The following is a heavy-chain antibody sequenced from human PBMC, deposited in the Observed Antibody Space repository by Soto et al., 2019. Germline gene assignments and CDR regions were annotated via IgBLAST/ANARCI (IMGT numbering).Heavy chain of an antibody. D-gene: IGHD6-19*01. CDR3: ARGAVVLDY. J-gene: IGHJ4*02. Sequence: ASVKVSCKVSGYTLTELSMHWVRQAPGKGLEWMGGFDPEDGETIYAQKLQGRVTMTTDTSTSTAYMELRSLRSDDTAVYYCARGAVVLDYWGQGTLVTVSS. CDR2: FDPEDGET. CDR1: GYTLTELS. V-gene: IGHV1-24*01.